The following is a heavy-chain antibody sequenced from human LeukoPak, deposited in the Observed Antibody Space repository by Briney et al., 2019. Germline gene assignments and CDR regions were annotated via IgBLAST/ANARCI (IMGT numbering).Heavy chain of an antibody. D-gene: IGHD3-3*01. J-gene: IGHJ4*02. V-gene: IGHV1-3*01. Sequence: GASVKVSCKASGFTFTNYAMQWVRQAPGQRLEWMGWINAGNGHTRYSQRFQGRVTITRDTSATTVYMEVTSLRSEDTAVYYCARGIWSRTVSSYYFDYWGQGTLVTVSS. CDR2: INAGNGHT. CDR3: ARGIWSRTVSSYYFDY. CDR1: GFTFTNYA.